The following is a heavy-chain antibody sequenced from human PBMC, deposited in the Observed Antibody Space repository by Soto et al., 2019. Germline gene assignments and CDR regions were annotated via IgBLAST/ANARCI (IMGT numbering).Heavy chain of an antibody. V-gene: IGHV1-69*02. J-gene: IGHJ5*02. Sequence: QVQLVQSGAEVKKPGSSVKVSCKASGGTFSSYTISWVRQAPGQGLEWMGRIIPILGIANYAQKFQGRVTITADKSTSTAYVELSSLRSEDTAVYYCARGGLRNSNWFDPWGQGTLVTVSS. CDR1: GGTFSSYT. CDR3: ARGGLRNSNWFDP. D-gene: IGHD3-16*01. CDR2: IIPILGIA.